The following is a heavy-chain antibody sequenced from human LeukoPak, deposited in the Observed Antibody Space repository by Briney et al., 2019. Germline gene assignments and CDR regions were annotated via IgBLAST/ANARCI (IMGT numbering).Heavy chain of an antibody. CDR1: GFSFSDYY. D-gene: IGHD1-26*01. J-gene: IGHJ4*02. CDR2: ISSSSYI. V-gene: IGHV3-69-1*01. Sequence: PGGSLRLSCAASGFSFSDYYMNWVRQAPGKGLEWVSSISSSSYIYYADSVKGRFTISRDNAKNSLYLQMNSLRAEDTAVYYCARVELRYFDYWGQGTLVTVPS. CDR3: ARVELRYFDY.